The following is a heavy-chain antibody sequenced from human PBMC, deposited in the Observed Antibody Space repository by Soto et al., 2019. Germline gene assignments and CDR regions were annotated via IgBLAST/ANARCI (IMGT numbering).Heavy chain of an antibody. CDR3: ARGPLYQLVSFSYFWFDP. J-gene: IGHJ5*02. CDR2: IIHSGST. D-gene: IGHD2-2*01. CDR1: GGSFSGYY. Sequence: SSETLSLTCAVYGGSFSGYYWSWIRQPPGKGLEWIGEIIHSGSTNYSPSLKSRVTISVDTSKNQFSLKLNSVTAADTAVYYCARGPLYQLVSFSYFWFDPWGQGTLVTVSS. V-gene: IGHV4-34*01.